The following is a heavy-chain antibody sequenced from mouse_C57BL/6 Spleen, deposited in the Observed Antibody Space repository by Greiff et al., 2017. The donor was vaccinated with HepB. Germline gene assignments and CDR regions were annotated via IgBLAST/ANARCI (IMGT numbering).Heavy chain of an antibody. CDR1: GYTFTSYW. V-gene: IGHV1-5*01. CDR3: TRAPSIQLDWYFDV. CDR2: IYPGNSDT. Sequence: PLQQSGTVLARPGASVKMSCKTSGYTFTSYWMHWVKQRPGQGLEWIGGIYPGNSDTSYNQKFKGKAKLTAVTSASTAYMELSSLTNEDSAVYYCTRAPSIQLDWYFDVWGTGTTVTVSS. D-gene: IGHD4-1*02. J-gene: IGHJ1*03.